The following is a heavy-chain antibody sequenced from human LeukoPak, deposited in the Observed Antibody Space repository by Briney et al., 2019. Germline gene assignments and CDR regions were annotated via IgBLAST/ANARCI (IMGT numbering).Heavy chain of an antibody. CDR3: AGDHRGTFDY. V-gene: IGHV3-7*01. CDR2: IKQDGTEK. CDR1: GFTFTTYW. D-gene: IGHD1-1*01. J-gene: IGHJ4*02. Sequence: PGESLRLSCAASGFTFTTYWMSWVRQAPGKGLEWVANIKQDGTEKYYVDSVKGRFTISRDNAKNSLYLQMNSLRVEDTALYYCAGDHRGTFDYWGQGILVTVSS.